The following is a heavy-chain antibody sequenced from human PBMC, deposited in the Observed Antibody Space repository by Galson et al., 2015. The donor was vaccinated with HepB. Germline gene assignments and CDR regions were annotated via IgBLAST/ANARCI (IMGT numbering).Heavy chain of an antibody. D-gene: IGHD4-17*01. CDR2: IWYDGSNK. CDR3: ARDPSQDGYLDY. Sequence: SLRLSCAASGFTFSSYGMHWVRQAPGKGLEWVAVIWYDGSNKYYADSVKGRFTISRDNSKNTLYLQMNSLRAEDTAVYYCARDPSQDGYLDYWGQGTLVTVSS. CDR1: GFTFSSYG. J-gene: IGHJ4*02. V-gene: IGHV3-33*01.